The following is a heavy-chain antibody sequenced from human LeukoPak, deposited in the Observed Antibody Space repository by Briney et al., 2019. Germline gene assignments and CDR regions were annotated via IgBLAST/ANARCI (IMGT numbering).Heavy chain of an antibody. J-gene: IGHJ5*02. CDR3: ARQDYRDSSGHNWFDP. D-gene: IGHD3-22*01. CDR2: IIPSGSI. Sequence: SETLSLTCAVYGGSFSNYYWSWIRQPPGKGLEWIGEIIPSGSINYNPSLKSRVAISVDTSQNQFSLKLSSVTAADTAVYYYARQDYRDSSGHNWFDPWGQGTQVTVSS. CDR1: GGSFSNYY. V-gene: IGHV4-34*12.